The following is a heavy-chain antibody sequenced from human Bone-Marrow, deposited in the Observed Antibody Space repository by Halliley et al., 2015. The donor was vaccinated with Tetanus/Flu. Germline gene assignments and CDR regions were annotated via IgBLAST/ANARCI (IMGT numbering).Heavy chain of an antibody. CDR2: IHYAGNT. J-gene: IGHJ4*02. Sequence: GLVKPSETLSLTCSVSGDSVSGYYLNWIRQPPGKGLEWIGHIHYAGNTNYNPPLKSRVTIPVDTSKNQFSLNLNSMTAADTAVYYCARGTGWMPDDWGQGTLVTVSS. V-gene: IGHV4-59*02. D-gene: IGHD2-2*01. CDR3: ARGTGWMPDD. CDR1: GDSVSGYY.